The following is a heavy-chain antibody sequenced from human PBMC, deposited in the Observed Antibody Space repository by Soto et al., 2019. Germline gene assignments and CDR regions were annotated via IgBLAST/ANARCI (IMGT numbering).Heavy chain of an antibody. CDR2: ISSSSSTI. V-gene: IGHV3-48*02. Sequence: GGSLRLSCAASGFTFSSYSMNWVRQAPGKGLEWVSYISSSSSTIYYADSVKGRFTISSDNAKNSLYLQMNSLRDEDTAVYYCARDVPLDYGDYSNSFDYWGQGALVTVSS. CDR1: GFTFSSYS. D-gene: IGHD4-17*01. J-gene: IGHJ4*02. CDR3: ARDVPLDYGDYSNSFDY.